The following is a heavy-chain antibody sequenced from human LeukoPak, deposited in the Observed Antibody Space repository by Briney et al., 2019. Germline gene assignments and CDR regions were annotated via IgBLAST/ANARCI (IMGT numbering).Heavy chain of an antibody. D-gene: IGHD5-18*01. CDR1: GFTLSSYA. CDR2: TSYDGSNK. V-gene: IGHV3-30-3*01. CDR3: ARDLSQLWLGSYYYYGMDV. J-gene: IGHJ6*02. Sequence: PGGSLRLSCTASGFTLSSYAMSWVRQAPGKGLEWVAVTSYDGSNKYYADSVKGRFTISRDNSKNTLYLQMNSLRAEDTAVYYCARDLSQLWLGSYYYYGMDVWGQGTTVTVSS.